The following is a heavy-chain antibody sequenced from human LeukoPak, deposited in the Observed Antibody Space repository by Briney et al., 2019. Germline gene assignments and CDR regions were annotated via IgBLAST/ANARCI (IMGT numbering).Heavy chain of an antibody. V-gene: IGHV4-34*01. CDR2: INHSGST. CDR1: GGSFSGYY. D-gene: IGHD1-26*01. J-gene: IGHJ4*02. Sequence: SETLSLTCAVYGGSFSGYYWSWIRQPPGKGLEWIGGINHSGSTNYNPSLKSRVTISVDTSKNQFSLKLSSVTAADTAVYYCARAIVGATGNFDSWGQGTLVTVSS. CDR3: ARAIVGATGNFDS.